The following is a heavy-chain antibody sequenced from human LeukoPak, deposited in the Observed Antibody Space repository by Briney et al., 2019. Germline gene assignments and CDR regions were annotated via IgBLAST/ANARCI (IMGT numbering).Heavy chain of an antibody. CDR3: ARDDSSGYYILYHFDY. D-gene: IGHD3-22*01. Sequence: GGSLRLSCAASGFTFSSYGMHWVRQAPGKGLEWVAVIWYDGSNKYYADSVKGRFTISRDNSKNTLYLQMNSLRAEDTAVYYCARDDSSGYYILYHFDYWGQGTLVTVSS. CDR2: IWYDGSNK. V-gene: IGHV3-33*01. J-gene: IGHJ4*02. CDR1: GFTFSSYG.